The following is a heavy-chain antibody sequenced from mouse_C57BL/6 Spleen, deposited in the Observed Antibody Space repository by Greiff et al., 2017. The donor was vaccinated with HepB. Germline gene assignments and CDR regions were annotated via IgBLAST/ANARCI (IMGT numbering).Heavy chain of an antibody. Sequence: QVQLQQSGPELVKPGASVKISCKASGYAFSSSWMNWVKQRPGKGLEWIGRIYPGDGDTNYNGKFKGKATLTADKSSSTAYMQLSSLTSEDSAVYFCARSFITTVVARYWYFDVWGTGTTVTVSS. J-gene: IGHJ1*03. CDR1: GYAFSSSW. V-gene: IGHV1-82*01. CDR3: ARSFITTVVARYWYFDV. CDR2: IYPGDGDT. D-gene: IGHD1-1*01.